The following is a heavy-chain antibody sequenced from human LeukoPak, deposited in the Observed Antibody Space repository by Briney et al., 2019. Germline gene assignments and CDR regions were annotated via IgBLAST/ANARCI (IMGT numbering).Heavy chain of an antibody. V-gene: IGHV1-46*01. CDR2: INPSGGST. CDR3: ARGMGYCSSTSCSPPDY. J-gene: IGHJ4*02. D-gene: IGHD2-2*01. CDR1: GYTFTSYY. Sequence: APVKVSCKASGYTFTSYYMHWVRQAPGQGLEWMGIINPSGGSTSYAQKFQGRVTMTRDASTSTVYMELSSLRSEDTAVYYCARGMGYCSSTSCSPPDYWGQGTLVTVSS.